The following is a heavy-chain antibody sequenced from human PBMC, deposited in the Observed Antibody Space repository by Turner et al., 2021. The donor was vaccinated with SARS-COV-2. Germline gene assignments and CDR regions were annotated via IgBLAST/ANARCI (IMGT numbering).Heavy chain of an antibody. CDR1: GGSISSGGYY. D-gene: IGHD5-18*01. CDR2: IYYSGST. J-gene: IGHJ3*02. Sequence: QVQLQESGPGLVKPSQTLSLTCTVSGGSISSGGYYWSWIRQHPGKGLEWIGNIYYSGSTDYNSSLKSRVTISVDTSKNQFSLKLSSVTAADTAVYYCAGQLWLRGAFDIWGQGTMVTVSS. CDR3: AGQLWLRGAFDI. V-gene: IGHV4-31*03.